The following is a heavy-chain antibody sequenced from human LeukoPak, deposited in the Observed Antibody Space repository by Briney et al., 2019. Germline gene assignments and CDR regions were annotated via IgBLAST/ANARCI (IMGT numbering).Heavy chain of an antibody. J-gene: IGHJ4*02. CDR2: ISGSGGRT. CDR1: GFTFSSYA. Sequence: GGSLRLSCAASGFTFSSYAMSWVRQAPGKGLEWVSAISGSGGRTYYADSVKGRFTISRDNSKNTLYLQMNSLRAEDTAVYYGAKEMWQNLKWVAAAVFDYWGQGTLVTVSS. CDR3: AKEMWQNLKWVAAAVFDY. V-gene: IGHV3-23*01. D-gene: IGHD6-13*01.